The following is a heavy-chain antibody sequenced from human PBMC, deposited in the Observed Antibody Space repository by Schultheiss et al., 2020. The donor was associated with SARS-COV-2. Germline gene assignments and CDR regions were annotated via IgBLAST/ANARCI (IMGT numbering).Heavy chain of an antibody. J-gene: IGHJ3*02. D-gene: IGHD3-22*01. Sequence: SQTLSLTCTVSGGSISSYYWSWIRQPPGKGLEWIGYIYYSGSTYYNPSLKSRVTISVDTSKNQFSLKLSSVTAADTAVYYCAREKDYDSSGYYRAFDIWGQGTMVTVSS. CDR1: GGSISSYY. V-gene: IGHV4-59*01. CDR3: AREKDYDSSGYYRAFDI. CDR2: IYYSGST.